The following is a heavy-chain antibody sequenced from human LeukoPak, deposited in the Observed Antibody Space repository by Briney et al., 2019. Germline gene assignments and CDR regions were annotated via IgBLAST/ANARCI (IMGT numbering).Heavy chain of an antibody. CDR3: AKGSGYSGYDFDY. CDR1: GFTFSSYG. D-gene: IGHD5-12*01. Sequence: GRSLRLSCAASGFTFSSYGMHWVRQAPGKGLEWVAFIRYDGSKKYYADSVKGRFTISRDNSKNTLYLQMNSLRAEDTAVYYCAKGSGYSGYDFDYWGQGTLVTVSS. J-gene: IGHJ4*02. CDR2: IRYDGSKK. V-gene: IGHV3-30*02.